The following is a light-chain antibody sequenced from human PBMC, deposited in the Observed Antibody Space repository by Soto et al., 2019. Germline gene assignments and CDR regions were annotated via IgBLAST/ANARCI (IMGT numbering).Light chain of an antibody. CDR1: QSVSSN. Sequence: EIVMTQTPATRSVSPGERATLSCRASQSVSSNLAWYQQKPGQAPRLLIYGASTRATGIPARFSGSGSGTEFTLTISSLQSEDFAVYYCQQYNNWPRTFGQGIKVEIK. CDR2: GAS. V-gene: IGKV3-15*01. CDR3: QQYNNWPRT. J-gene: IGKJ1*01.